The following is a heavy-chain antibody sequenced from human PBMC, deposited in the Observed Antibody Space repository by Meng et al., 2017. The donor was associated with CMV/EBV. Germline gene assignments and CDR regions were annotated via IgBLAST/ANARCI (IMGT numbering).Heavy chain of an antibody. V-gene: IGHV3-15*01. CDR1: GFTFSNGW. D-gene: IGHD3-10*01. Sequence: GESLKISCVASGFTFSNGWMNWVRQAPGKGLESVARIKSKSVGGTTDYAAPVMGRFSISRDDSKNTLHLQMNSLKIEDTAVYYCTTEYYGSEFIYWGQGTMVTVSS. J-gene: IGHJ4*02. CDR2: IKSKSVGGTT. CDR3: TTEYYGSEFIY.